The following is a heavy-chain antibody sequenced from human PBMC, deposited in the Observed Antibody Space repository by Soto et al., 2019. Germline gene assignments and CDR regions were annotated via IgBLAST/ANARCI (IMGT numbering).Heavy chain of an antibody. D-gene: IGHD5-18*01. CDR1: GFIFSDFG. Sequence: VGSLRLSCEASGFIFSDFGMHWVRQAPGKGLEWVAVISYDGNNKYYAQSVKGRFTISRDNSKNTLFLNMDSLRPEDTAVYHCVKGDLDTAVANSPDAFDFWGPGTMLTVSS. CDR3: VKGDLDTAVANSPDAFDF. J-gene: IGHJ3*01. CDR2: ISYDGNNK. V-gene: IGHV3-30*18.